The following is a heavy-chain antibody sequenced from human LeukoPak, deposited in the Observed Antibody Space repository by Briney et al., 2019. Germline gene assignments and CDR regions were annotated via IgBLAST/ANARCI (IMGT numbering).Heavy chain of an antibody. CDR1: GGSISSSSYY. J-gene: IGHJ4*02. D-gene: IGHD5/OR15-5a*01. CDR2: IYHRGST. Sequence: SETLSLTCTVSGGSISSSSYYWGWIRQPPGKGLEWIGSIYHRGSTYYNPSLKSRVTISVDTSKNQFSLKLSSVTAADTAVYYCARPSTGGLDYWGQGTLVTVSS. CDR3: ARPSTGGLDY. V-gene: IGHV4-39*07.